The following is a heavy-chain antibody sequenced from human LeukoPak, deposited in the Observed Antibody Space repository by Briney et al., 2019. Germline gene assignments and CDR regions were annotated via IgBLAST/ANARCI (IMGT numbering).Heavy chain of an antibody. Sequence: SVKVSCKASGGTFSSYAISWVRQAPGQGLEWMGGIIPIFGTANYAQKFQGRVTITADESTSTAYMELSSLRSEDTAVYYCAREKFGHGGSYFDYWGQGTLVTVSS. D-gene: IGHD1-26*01. CDR1: GGTFSSYA. CDR2: IIPIFGTA. CDR3: AREKFGHGGSYFDY. V-gene: IGHV1-69*13. J-gene: IGHJ4*02.